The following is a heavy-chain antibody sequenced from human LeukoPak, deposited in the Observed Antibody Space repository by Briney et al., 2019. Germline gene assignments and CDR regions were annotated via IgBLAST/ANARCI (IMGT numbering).Heavy chain of an antibody. J-gene: IGHJ5*02. CDR1: GFTFSDSY. Sequence: GGSLRLSCAASGFTFSDSYMSWIRQAPGKGLEWISYISGSSSFTSYTGSVKGRFTISRDSAKNSLYLQMNSLAVEDTAVYYCARDPRGYSYGYLDHWGLGTLVTVSS. V-gene: IGHV3-11*06. CDR3: ARDPRGYSYGYLDH. D-gene: IGHD5-18*01. CDR2: ISGSSSFT.